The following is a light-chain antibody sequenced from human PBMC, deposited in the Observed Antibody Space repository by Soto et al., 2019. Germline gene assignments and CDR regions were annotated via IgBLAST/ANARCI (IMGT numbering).Light chain of an antibody. J-gene: IGKJ4*01. CDR2: GAS. CDR3: QQYKDWPPLT. CDR1: QNINSN. Sequence: EILMTQSPLTLSLSPGEGATLSCRASQNINSNLAWYQQRPGQAPRVLIYGASSRASGIPDRFSGSGSGTDFTLTINRLEPDDFAVYYCQQYKDWPPLTFGGGTRVESK. V-gene: IGKV3D-15*01.